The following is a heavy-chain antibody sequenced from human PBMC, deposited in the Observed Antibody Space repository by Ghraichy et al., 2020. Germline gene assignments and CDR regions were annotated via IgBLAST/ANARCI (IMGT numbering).Heavy chain of an antibody. CDR2: VSWNDDT. J-gene: IGHJ5*02. CDR3: VHRGGNNWNDNWFDP. D-gene: IGHD1-1*01. V-gene: IGHV2-5*01. CDR1: GFSFSTSGVA. Sequence: SAPTLVNPTQPPPPTCTFSGFSFSTSGVAVGWLRQPPGKALEWLAIVSWNDDTRYSPSLKSRLTITKDTSKNQVVLTMTNMDPVDTATYYCVHRGGNNWNDNWFDPWGQGTLVTVSS.